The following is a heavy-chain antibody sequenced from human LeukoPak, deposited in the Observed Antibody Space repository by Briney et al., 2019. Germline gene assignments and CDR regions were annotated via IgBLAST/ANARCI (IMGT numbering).Heavy chain of an antibody. CDR3: ARGSYDSSGYYDWYYFDY. J-gene: IGHJ4*02. V-gene: IGHV3-11*04. CDR1: GFTFSDYY. CDR2: VSSSGSTI. Sequence: GGSLRLSCAASGFTFSDYYMSWIRQAPGKGLEWVSYVSSSGSTIYYADSVKGRFTISRDNAKNSLYLQMNSLRAEDTAVYYCARGSYDSSGYYDWYYFDYWGQGTLVTVSS. D-gene: IGHD3-22*01.